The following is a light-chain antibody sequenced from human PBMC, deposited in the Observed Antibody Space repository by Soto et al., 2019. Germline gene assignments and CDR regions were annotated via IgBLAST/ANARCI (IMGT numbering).Light chain of an antibody. CDR3: QQYYNTPLT. V-gene: IGKV4-1*01. Sequence: DIVMTQSPDSLAMSLGERATINCKSSQSVIHSSNNKNYLAWYQQRPGQSPKLLIYWASTRESGVPDRFSGSGSGTDFTLTISSLQAEDVAVYYCQQYYNTPLTFGGGTKVEIK. CDR1: QSVIHSSNNKNY. J-gene: IGKJ4*01. CDR2: WAS.